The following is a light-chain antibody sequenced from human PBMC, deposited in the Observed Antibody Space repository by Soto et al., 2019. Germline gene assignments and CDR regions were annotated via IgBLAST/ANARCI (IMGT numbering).Light chain of an antibody. CDR2: DVS. V-gene: IGKV3-15*01. CDR3: QQYNNWPRT. J-gene: IGKJ1*01. CDR1: QSVSSN. Sequence: EIVMTQSPVTLSVSPGERATLSCRAGQSVSSNLAWYQQKPGQAPRLLIYDVSTRATGIPARFSGSGSGTEFTFTISSLQSEDFAIYYCQQYNNWPRTFGQGTKVEIK.